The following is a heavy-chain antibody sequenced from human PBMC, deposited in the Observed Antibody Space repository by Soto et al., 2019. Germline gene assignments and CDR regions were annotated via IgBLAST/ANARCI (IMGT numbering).Heavy chain of an antibody. CDR1: GFTFSSYA. D-gene: IGHD6-6*01. Sequence: GGSLRLSCAASGFTFSSYAMSWVRQAPGKGLEWVSAISGSGGSTYYADSVKGRFTISRDNSKNTLYLQMNSLRAEDTAVYYCANRVEQLVGPLDYWGQGTLVTVSS. CDR2: ISGSGGST. CDR3: ANRVEQLVGPLDY. J-gene: IGHJ4*02. V-gene: IGHV3-23*01.